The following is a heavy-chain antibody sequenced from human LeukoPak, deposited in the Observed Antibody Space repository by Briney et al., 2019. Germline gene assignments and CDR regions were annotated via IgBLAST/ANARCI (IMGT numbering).Heavy chain of an antibody. J-gene: IGHJ4*02. CDR1: GGSISSSSDY. V-gene: IGHV4-39*01. D-gene: IGHD6-6*01. CDR3: ASLYSSSSVSG. CDR2: IYYSGST. Sequence: SETLSLTCTVSGGSISSSSDYWGWIRQPPGKGLEWIGSIYYSGSTYYNPSLKSRVTISVDTSKNQFSLKLSSVTAADTAVYYCASLYSSSSVSGWGQGTLVTVSS.